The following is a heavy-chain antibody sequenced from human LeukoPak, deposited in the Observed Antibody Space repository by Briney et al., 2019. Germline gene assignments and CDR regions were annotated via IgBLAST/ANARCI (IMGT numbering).Heavy chain of an antibody. Sequence: SETLSLTCTVSGGSISSSSYYWGWIRQPPGKGLEWIGSIYYSGSTYYNPSLKSRVTISVDTSKNQFSLKLSSVTAADTAVYHCARGLSVGATTTSRYFDLWGRGTLVTVSS. CDR1: GGSISSSSYY. CDR2: IYYSGST. V-gene: IGHV4-39*07. CDR3: ARGLSVGATTTSRYFDL. D-gene: IGHD1-26*01. J-gene: IGHJ2*01.